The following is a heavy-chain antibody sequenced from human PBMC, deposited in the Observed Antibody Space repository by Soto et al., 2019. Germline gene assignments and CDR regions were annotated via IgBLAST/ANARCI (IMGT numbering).Heavy chain of an antibody. CDR2: INPSGGST. Sequence: QVQLVQSGAEVKKPGASVKVSCKASGYTFTSYYMHWVRQAPGQGLEWMGIINPSGGSTSYAQKFQGSVTMTRDTSTRRVYIELSSLRSEDTAVYYCVCGDYDYWGQGTLVTVSS. CDR3: VCGDYDY. J-gene: IGHJ4*02. D-gene: IGHD4-17*01. V-gene: IGHV1-46*01. CDR1: GYTFTSYY.